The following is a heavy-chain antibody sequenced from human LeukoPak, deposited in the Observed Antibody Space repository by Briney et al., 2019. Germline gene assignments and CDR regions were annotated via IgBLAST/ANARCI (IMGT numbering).Heavy chain of an antibody. CDR2: IYSGGST. Sequence: PGGSLRLSCAASGFTVSSNYMSWVRQAPGKGLEWGSIIYSGGSTYYAGSVKGRFTISRDNSKNTLYLQMNSLTAEDTAVYHCARDFTDWGQGTLVTVSS. J-gene: IGHJ4*02. CDR1: GFTVSSNY. V-gene: IGHV3-53*01. CDR3: ARDFTD.